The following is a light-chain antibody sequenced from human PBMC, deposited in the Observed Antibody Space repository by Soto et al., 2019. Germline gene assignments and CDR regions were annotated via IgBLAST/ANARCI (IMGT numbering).Light chain of an antibody. Sequence: DIQMTQSPSSLSASVGDRVTITCRASQSISNSLNWYQQKPGKAPDLLIYDASNMQSGVPSRLTGSGSGTDFTLTISSLQPEDFTTYYCQQSYSSPQMYTFGQGTKLEIK. CDR1: QSISNS. J-gene: IGKJ2*01. V-gene: IGKV1-39*01. CDR3: QQSYSSPQMYT. CDR2: DAS.